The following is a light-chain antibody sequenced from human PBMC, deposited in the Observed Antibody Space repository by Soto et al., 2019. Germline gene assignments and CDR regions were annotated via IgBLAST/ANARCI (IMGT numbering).Light chain of an antibody. J-gene: IGKJ3*01. CDR1: QGISNY. CDR3: QKYNNAGGVFT. CDR2: AAS. Sequence: DIQMTQSPSSLSASVGDRVTITCRASQGISNYLAWYQQKPGKVPKLLIYAASTLQSGVPSRFSGSGAGTDFTLTISSLQPEDVATYYCQKYNNAGGVFTFGPGTKVDIK. V-gene: IGKV1-27*01.